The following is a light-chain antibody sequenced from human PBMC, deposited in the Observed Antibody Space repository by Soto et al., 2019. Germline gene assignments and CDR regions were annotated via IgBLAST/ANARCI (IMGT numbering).Light chain of an antibody. CDR3: QQRSSWPLT. Sequence: EIVLTQSLATLSLSPGERATLSCWASQSVSSYLAWYQQKPGQAPRLLIYDASNRATDVPPRFRGSGSGTDFILTISSLEPEDFAVYYCQQRSSWPLTFGGGTKVEI. CDR1: QSVSSY. J-gene: IGKJ4*01. CDR2: DAS. V-gene: IGKV3-11*01.